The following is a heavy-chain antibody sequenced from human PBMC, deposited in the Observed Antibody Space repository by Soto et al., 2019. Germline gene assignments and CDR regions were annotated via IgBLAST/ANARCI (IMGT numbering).Heavy chain of an antibody. J-gene: IGHJ4*02. CDR2: ISGSGGST. CDR1: GFTFSSYA. CDR3: AKDWGYDSSGYSFDY. D-gene: IGHD3-22*01. Sequence: EVQLLESGGGLVQPGGSLRLSCAASGFTFSSYAMSWVRQAPGKGLEWVSAISGSGGSTYYADSVKGRFTSSRDNSKNTLYLQMNSLRAEDTAVYYCAKDWGYDSSGYSFDYWGKGTLVTVSS. V-gene: IGHV3-23*01.